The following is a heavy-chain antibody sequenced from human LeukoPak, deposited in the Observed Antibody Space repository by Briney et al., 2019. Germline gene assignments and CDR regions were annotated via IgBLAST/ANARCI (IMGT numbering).Heavy chain of an antibody. D-gene: IGHD3-10*01. Sequence: SETLSLTCTVSGGSISSYYWSWLRQPPGKGLEWIGYIYYSGSTNYNPSLKSRVTISVDTSKNQFSLKLSSVTAADTAVYYCARDRLYGSGSSPWGQGTLVTVSS. V-gene: IGHV4-59*01. CDR2: IYYSGST. J-gene: IGHJ5*02. CDR3: ARDRLYGSGSSP. CDR1: GGSISSYY.